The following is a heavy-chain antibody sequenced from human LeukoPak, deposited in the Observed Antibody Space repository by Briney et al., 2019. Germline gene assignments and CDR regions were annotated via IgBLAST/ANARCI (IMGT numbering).Heavy chain of an antibody. Sequence: GRSLRLSCAGSGFNFSDYGMDWVRQAPGKGLEWVAVITDDGSDKYYADSVKGRFSISRDNSKNTLYLQMNSLRREDTAIYYCAKVGGRSWFYFDNWGQGTVVTVSS. D-gene: IGHD6-13*01. J-gene: IGHJ4*02. CDR2: ITDDGSDK. CDR1: GFNFSDYG. V-gene: IGHV3-30*18. CDR3: AKVGGRSWFYFDN.